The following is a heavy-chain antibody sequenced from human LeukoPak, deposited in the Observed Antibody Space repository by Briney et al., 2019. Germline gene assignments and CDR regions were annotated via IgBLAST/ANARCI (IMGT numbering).Heavy chain of an antibody. J-gene: IGHJ5*02. CDR1: GYTFTSYY. D-gene: IGHD2-2*01. CDR3: ANLGYCSSTNCSP. V-gene: IGHV1-46*01. CDR2: NNPSGGST. Sequence: GASVKVSCKASGYTFTSYYIHWVRHPPAHGLEWMGINNPSGGSTSDAQKFQGRVTMTRDTSTSTVYMELSSLRSEDTAVYYCANLGYCSSTNCSPWGQGTLVTVSS.